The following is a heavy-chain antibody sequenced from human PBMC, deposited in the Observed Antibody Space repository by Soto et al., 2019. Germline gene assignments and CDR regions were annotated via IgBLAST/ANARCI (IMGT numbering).Heavy chain of an antibody. CDR2: ISYDGSNK. Sequence: QVQLVESGGGVVQPGRSLRLSCAASGFTFSSYAMHWVRQAPGKGLEWVAVISYDGSNKYYADSVKGRFTISRDNSKNTLYLQMNSLRAEDTAVYYCARDPTYYYDSSGYYHVGWVDYWGQGTLVTVSS. J-gene: IGHJ4*02. CDR1: GFTFSSYA. D-gene: IGHD3-22*01. V-gene: IGHV3-30-3*01. CDR3: ARDPTYYYDSSGYYHVGWVDY.